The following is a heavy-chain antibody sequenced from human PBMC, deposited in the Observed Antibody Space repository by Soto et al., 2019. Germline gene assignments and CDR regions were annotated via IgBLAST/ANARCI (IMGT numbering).Heavy chain of an antibody. CDR2: IIPIFGTA. D-gene: IGHD1-26*01. V-gene: IGHV1-69*13. Sequence: SVKVSCKASGYTFTGYYMHWVRQAPGQGLEWMGGIIPIFGTANYAQKFQGRVTITADESTSTAYMELSSLRSEDTAVYYCAREGSSGSWFDPWGQGTLVTVS. CDR3: AREGSSGSWFDP. CDR1: GYTFTGYY. J-gene: IGHJ5*02.